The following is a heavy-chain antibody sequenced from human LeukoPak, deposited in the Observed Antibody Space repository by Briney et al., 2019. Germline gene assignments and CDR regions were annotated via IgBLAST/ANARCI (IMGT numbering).Heavy chain of an antibody. CDR1: GFTFSNYW. V-gene: IGHV3-74*01. CDR3: ARGGPDSSDYSSLFDY. J-gene: IGHJ4*02. Sequence: GGSLRLSCAASGFTFSNYWMSWVRQAPGKGLVWVSRINSDGSSRHYADSVKGRFTISRDNAKNTLHLQMTSLRAEDTAVYYCARGGPDSSDYSSLFDYWGRGILVTVSS. CDR2: INSDGSSR. D-gene: IGHD3-22*01.